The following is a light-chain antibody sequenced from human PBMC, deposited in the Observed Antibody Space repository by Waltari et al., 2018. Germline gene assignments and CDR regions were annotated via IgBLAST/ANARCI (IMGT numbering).Light chain of an antibody. CDR3: AAWDDTLNGPEYV. CDR2: RNT. Sequence: QSVLTQPPSASGTPGQRVTISCSGSSADIGRNYVYWYQQLPGTAPKLLIYRNTRRPSGVPGRFSGSKAGTSSSLDISGLRSEDEADYYCAAWDDTLNGPEYVFGTGTKVTV. J-gene: IGLJ1*01. V-gene: IGLV1-47*01. CDR1: SADIGRNY.